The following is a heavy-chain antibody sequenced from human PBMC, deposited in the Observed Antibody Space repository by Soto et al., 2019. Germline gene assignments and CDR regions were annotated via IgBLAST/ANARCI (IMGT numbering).Heavy chain of an antibody. J-gene: IGHJ4*02. Sequence: QVRLVQSGAEVKKPGSSVRVSCKASGGTFGNYAITWVRQAPGQGLEWMGGIIPISGATTYAQKFQGRVTITAGESTAYMELSTLRSEDTALYYCARDRRVRNGYNFASEYWGQGTLVTVSS. CDR2: IIPISGAT. D-gene: IGHD5-12*01. CDR1: GGTFGNYA. V-gene: IGHV1-69*01. CDR3: ARDRRVRNGYNFASEY.